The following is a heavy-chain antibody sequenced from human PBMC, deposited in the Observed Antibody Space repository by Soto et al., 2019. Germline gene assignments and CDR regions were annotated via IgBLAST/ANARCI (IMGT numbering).Heavy chain of an antibody. D-gene: IGHD2-21*01. Sequence: GGSLRLSCIVSGFTFSDHFMAWVRQAPGKGLEWVSDISTTRNYTKYADSVKGRFSMSRDNARNSVYLQMNRLRADDAAVYYCARVSRDYHLYYFDYWGQGALVTVSS. CDR3: ARVSRDYHLYYFDY. CDR2: ISTTRNYT. CDR1: GFTFSDHF. V-gene: IGHV3-11*06. J-gene: IGHJ4*02.